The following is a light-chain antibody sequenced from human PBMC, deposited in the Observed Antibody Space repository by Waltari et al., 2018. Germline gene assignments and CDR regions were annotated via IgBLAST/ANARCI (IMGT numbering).Light chain of an antibody. V-gene: IGKV1-16*02. CDR2: AAS. J-gene: IGKJ4*01. CDR1: QAISPF. Sequence: DIQMTPSPSSLSPSVGDRVIPTCRASQAISPFLAWFQLKPGKAPKSLIYAASTLQTGVSSNFSGSGSGTDFTLTISSLQPGDCATYYCQQYSTFPPTFGGGTRVEI. CDR3: QQYSTFPPT.